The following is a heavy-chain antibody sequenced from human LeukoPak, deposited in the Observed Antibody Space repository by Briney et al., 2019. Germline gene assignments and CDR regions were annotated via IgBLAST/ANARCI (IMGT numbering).Heavy chain of an antibody. CDR2: INPNSGGT. V-gene: IGHV1-2*02. Sequence: ASVKVSCKASGYTFTGSYMHWVRQAPGQGLEWMGWINPNSGGTNYAQKFQGRVTMTRDTSISTAYMELSRLRSDDTAVYYCAFHTRYCSSASCSDYWGQGTLVTVSS. CDR3: AFHTRYCSSASCSDY. CDR1: GYTFTGSY. D-gene: IGHD2-2*01. J-gene: IGHJ4*02.